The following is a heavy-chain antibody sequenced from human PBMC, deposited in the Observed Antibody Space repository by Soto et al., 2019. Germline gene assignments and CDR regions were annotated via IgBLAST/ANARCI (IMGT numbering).Heavy chain of an antibody. CDR2: INPKSGGT. D-gene: IGHD2-8*01. Sequence: ASVKVSCKASGYSFTDYHIHWVRQAPGQGLEWLGRINPKSGGTSTAQKVQGWVTMTRDRSISTVYMELTRLRSDDRAVYFCARGHSTDCSNGVCSFFYNHEMDVWGQGTTVTVSS. J-gene: IGHJ6*02. CDR1: GYSFTDYH. CDR3: ARGHSTDCSNGVCSFFYNHEMDV. V-gene: IGHV1-2*04.